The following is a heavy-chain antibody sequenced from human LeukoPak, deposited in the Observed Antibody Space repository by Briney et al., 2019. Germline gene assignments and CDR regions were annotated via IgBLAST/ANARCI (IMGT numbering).Heavy chain of an antibody. CDR2: INHSGST. Sequence: SETLSLTCAVYGGSFSGYYWSWIRQPPGKGLEWIGEINHSGSTNYNPSLKSRVTISVDTSKNQFSLKLSSVTAADTAVYYCANNWNDLVTSGFNPEWGQGTLVTVSS. CDR3: ANNWNDLVTSGFNPE. J-gene: IGHJ4*01. V-gene: IGHV4-34*01. CDR1: GGSFSGYY. D-gene: IGHD1-1*01.